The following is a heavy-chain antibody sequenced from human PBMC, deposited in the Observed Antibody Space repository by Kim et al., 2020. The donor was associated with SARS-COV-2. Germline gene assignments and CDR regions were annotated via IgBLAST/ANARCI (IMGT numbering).Heavy chain of an antibody. V-gene: IGHV3-30*02. J-gene: IGHJ4*02. Sequence: SVKCRCIISRDNSKNTLCLKINSVRADDTAVYYCAKGGYSGYDYPQYIDYWGQGTLVTVSS. D-gene: IGHD5-12*01. CDR3: AKGGYSGYDYPQYIDY.